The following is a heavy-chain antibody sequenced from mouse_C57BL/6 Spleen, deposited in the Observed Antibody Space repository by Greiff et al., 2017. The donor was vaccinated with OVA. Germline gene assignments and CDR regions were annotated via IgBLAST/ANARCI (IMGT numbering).Heavy chain of an antibody. CDR2: IDPETGGT. J-gene: IGHJ2*01. D-gene: IGHD1-1*01. CDR3: TEGTTVGFDY. V-gene: IGHV1-15*01. CDR1: GYTFTDYE. Sequence: VQLQQSGAELVRPGASVTLSCKASGYTFTDYEMHWVKQTPVHGLEWIGAIDPETGGTAYNQKFKGKAILTADKSSSTAYMELRSLTSEDSAVYYCTEGTTVGFDYWGQGTTLTVSS.